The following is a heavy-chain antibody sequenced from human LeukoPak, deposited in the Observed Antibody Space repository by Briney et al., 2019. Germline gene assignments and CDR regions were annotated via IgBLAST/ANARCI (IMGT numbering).Heavy chain of an antibody. Sequence: GASVKVSCTASGYTFTGYSMHWVRQAPGQGLEWMGWINPNSGGTNYAQKFQGRVTMTRDTSISTAYMELSRLRSDDTAVYYCARAYTGHPFDYWGQGTLVTVSS. D-gene: IGHD2-8*02. V-gene: IGHV1-2*02. CDR2: INPNSGGT. CDR1: GYTFTGYS. J-gene: IGHJ4*02. CDR3: ARAYTGHPFDY.